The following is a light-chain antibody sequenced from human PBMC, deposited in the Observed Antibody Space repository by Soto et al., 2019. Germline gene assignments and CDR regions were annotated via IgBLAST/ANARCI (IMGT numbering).Light chain of an antibody. J-gene: IGLJ3*02. CDR1: HIGSKS. Sequence: SYELTQPPSLSETPGKTATITCGGSHIGSKSVNWYQHKPGQAPVMIMLYDRVRPSGIPARFSGSNSGNTATLTISGVEVGDEADYYCQVWDTTSDPEGVFGGGTKLTVL. CDR3: QVWDTTSDPEGV. V-gene: IGLV3-21*04. CDR2: YDR.